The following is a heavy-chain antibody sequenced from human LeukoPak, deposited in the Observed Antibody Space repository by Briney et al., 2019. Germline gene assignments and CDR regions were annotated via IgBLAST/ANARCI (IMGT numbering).Heavy chain of an antibody. V-gene: IGHV4-59*01. CDR2: IYYSGST. CDR1: GGSISSYY. Sequence: PSETLSLTCTVSGGSISSYYWSWIRQPPGKGLEWIGYIYYSGSTNYNPSLKSRVTISVDTSKNQFSLKLSSVTAADTAVYYCARGGEWDSGYDEGLDYWGQGTLVTVSS. D-gene: IGHD5-12*01. J-gene: IGHJ4*02. CDR3: ARGGEWDSGYDEGLDY.